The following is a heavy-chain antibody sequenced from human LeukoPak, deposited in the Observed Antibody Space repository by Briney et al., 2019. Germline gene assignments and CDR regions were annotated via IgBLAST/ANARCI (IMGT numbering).Heavy chain of an antibody. V-gene: IGHV3-7*01. CDR3: ARVGRRGTYYYMDV. D-gene: IGHD3-16*01. CDR1: GFTFSSYW. J-gene: IGHJ6*03. Sequence: TGGSLRLSCAASGFTFSSYWMSWVRQAPGKGLEWVANIKQDGSEKYYVDSVKGRFTISRDNAKNSLYLQMNSLRAEDTAVYYCARVGRRGTYYYMDVWGKATTVTVSS. CDR2: IKQDGSEK.